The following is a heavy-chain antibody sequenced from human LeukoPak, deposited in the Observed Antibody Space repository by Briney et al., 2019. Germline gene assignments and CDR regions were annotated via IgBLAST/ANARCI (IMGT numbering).Heavy chain of an antibody. CDR3: ARDDRLVHFDY. CDR2: ILDDGSSE. J-gene: IGHJ4*02. Sequence: PGRSLTLSCVASGSTFSDYGMHWVRQAPDKGLEWVAAILDDGSSEYYADPVKGRVTISRDNSKKTLYLQMSRLRAEDTAVYYCARDDRLVHFDYWGQGTQVAVSS. D-gene: IGHD6-19*01. V-gene: IGHV3-33*01. CDR1: GSTFSDYG.